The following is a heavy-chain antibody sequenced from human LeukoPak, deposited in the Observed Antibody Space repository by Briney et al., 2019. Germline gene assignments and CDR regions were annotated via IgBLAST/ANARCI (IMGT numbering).Heavy chain of an antibody. CDR3: ARPHYYDSSVVDY. J-gene: IGHJ4*02. CDR1: GFTVSSNY. CDR2: IYSGGST. Sequence: GGSLRLSCAASGFTVSSNYMSWVRQAPGKGLEWVSVIYSGGSTYYADSVKGRFTISGDNSKNTLYLQMNSLRAEDTAVYYCARPHYYDSSVVDYWGQGTLVTVSS. D-gene: IGHD3-22*01. V-gene: IGHV3-53*01.